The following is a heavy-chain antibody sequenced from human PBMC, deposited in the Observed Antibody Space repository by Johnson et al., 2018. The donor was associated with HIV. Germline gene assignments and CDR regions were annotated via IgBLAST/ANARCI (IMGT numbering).Heavy chain of an antibody. D-gene: IGHD3-10*01. CDR1: GFTFSNYA. Sequence: QVQLVESGGGVVQTGRSLRLSCAASGFTFSNYAMHWVRQAPGKGLEWVAIISYDGTNKYYADSVKGRFTISRDNAKNSLYLQMNSLRAEDGAVYYCAVLCSGCADAFDVWGQGTMVTVS. CDR2: ISYDGTNK. V-gene: IGHV3-30-3*01. CDR3: AVLCSGCADAFDV. J-gene: IGHJ3*01.